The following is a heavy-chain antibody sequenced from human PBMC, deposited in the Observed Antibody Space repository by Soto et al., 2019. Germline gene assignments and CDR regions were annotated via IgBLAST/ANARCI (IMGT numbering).Heavy chain of an antibody. V-gene: IGHV1-46*01. CDR2: INPSGGST. CDR3: ARTPSSLPLMAITPPFDY. J-gene: IGHJ4*02. D-gene: IGHD3-22*01. Sequence: ASVKVSCKASGYTFTSYCMHWVRQAPGQGLEWMGIINPSGGSTSYAQKFQGRVTMTRDTSTSTVYMELSSLRSEDTAVYYCARTPSSLPLMAITPPFDYWGQGTLVTVSS. CDR1: GYTFTSYC.